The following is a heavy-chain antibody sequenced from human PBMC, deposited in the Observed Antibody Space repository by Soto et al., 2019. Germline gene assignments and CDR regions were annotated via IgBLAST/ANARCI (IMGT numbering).Heavy chain of an antibody. V-gene: IGHV4-30-4*01. J-gene: IGHJ5*01. CDR2: IYKSTTT. CDR1: GDSISTVDYF. CDR3: AXGRYCLTGRCFPNWFDS. D-gene: IGHD2-15*01. Sequence: SETLSLTCSVSGDSISTVDYFWAWIRQPPGQALEYIGYIYKSTTTYYNPSFESRVAISLDTSKSQFSLNVTSVTAADTAVYFCAXGRYCLTGRCFPNWFDSWGQGTLVTVSS.